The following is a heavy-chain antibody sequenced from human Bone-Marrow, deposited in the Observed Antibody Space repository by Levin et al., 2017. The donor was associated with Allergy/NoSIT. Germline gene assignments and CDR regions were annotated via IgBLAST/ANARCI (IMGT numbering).Heavy chain of an antibody. CDR3: ARAPYRYGDGIFDY. J-gene: IGHJ4*02. Sequence: ASVKVSCKASGYTFTSYGISWVRQAPGQGLEWMGWISAYNGNTKYAQKLQGRVTMTTDTSTSTAYMELRSLRSDDTAVYYCARAPYRYGDGIFDYWGQGTLVTVSS. CDR1: GYTFTSYG. CDR2: ISAYNGNT. D-gene: IGHD5-18*01. V-gene: IGHV1-18*01.